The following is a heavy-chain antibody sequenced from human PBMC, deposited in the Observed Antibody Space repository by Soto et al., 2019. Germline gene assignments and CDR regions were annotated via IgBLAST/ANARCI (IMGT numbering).Heavy chain of an antibody. V-gene: IGHV1-2*04. CDR1: GYTFTGYY. D-gene: IGHD6-13*01. CDR3: ARVGSSSWHPYYYYGMDV. CDR2: INPNSGGT. Sequence: ASVKVSCKASGYTFTGYYMHWVRQAPGQGLEWMGWINPNSGGTNYAQKFQGWVTMTRDTSISTAYMELSRLRSDDTAVYYCARVGSSSWHPYYYYGMDVWGQGTTVTVSS. J-gene: IGHJ6*02.